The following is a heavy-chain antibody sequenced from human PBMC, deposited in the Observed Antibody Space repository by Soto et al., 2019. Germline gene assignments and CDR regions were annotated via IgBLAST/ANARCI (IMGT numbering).Heavy chain of an antibody. D-gene: IGHD6-19*01. Sequence: QVLLQESGPGLVQPSGTLSLSCVVSGVSISSNYYWGWVRQPPGKGLEWHGDISQIGSVNYNPSLTSRVTISMDKSQNQFSLKVNSVTAADTAVYYCARSFGWYAIDYWGQGTLVIVSS. CDR1: GVSISSNYY. V-gene: IGHV4-4*02. J-gene: IGHJ4*02. CDR2: ISQIGSV. CDR3: ARSFGWYAIDY.